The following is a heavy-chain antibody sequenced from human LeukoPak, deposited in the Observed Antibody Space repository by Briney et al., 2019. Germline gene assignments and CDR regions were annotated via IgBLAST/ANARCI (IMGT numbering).Heavy chain of an antibody. CDR3: ARGGYYGHSPDY. CDR1: GFTFSNSA. Sequence: PGGSLRLSCAASGFTFSNSAMHWVRQAPGKGLEWVSIISYDGSNTYYADSVKGRFTISRDNAKNSLYLQMNSLRAEDTAVYYCARGGYYGHSPDYWGQGTLVTVSS. J-gene: IGHJ4*02. CDR2: ISYDGSNT. D-gene: IGHD3-10*01. V-gene: IGHV3-30-3*01.